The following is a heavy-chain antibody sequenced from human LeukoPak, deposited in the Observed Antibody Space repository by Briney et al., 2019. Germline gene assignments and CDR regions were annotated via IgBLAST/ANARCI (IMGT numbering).Heavy chain of an antibody. D-gene: IGHD3-3*01. CDR2: IYYTGST. CDR1: GGSISSYY. J-gene: IGHJ4*02. Sequence: SETLSLTCTVSGGSISSYYWSWIRQPPGKGLEYIGYIYYTGSTNYNPSLKSRVTISVDTSKHQFSLKLSSVTAADTAVYYCARLDTIFGVAKGFDYWGQETLVTVSS. CDR3: ARLDTIFGVAKGFDY. V-gene: IGHV4-59*01.